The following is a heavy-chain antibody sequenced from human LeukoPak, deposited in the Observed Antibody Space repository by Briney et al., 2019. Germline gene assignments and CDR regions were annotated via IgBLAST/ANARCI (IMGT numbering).Heavy chain of an antibody. Sequence: PGGPLRLSCAASGFTFSSYEMNWVRQAPGKGLEWVSYISSSGSTIYYADSVKGRFTISRDNAKNSLYLQMNSLRAEDTAVYYCARIGTDYQGAGYCSGGSCYDGYGFDYWGQGTLVTVSS. CDR2: ISSSGSTI. CDR3: ARIGTDYQGAGYCSGGSCYDGYGFDY. V-gene: IGHV3-48*03. J-gene: IGHJ4*02. CDR1: GFTFSSYE. D-gene: IGHD2-15*01.